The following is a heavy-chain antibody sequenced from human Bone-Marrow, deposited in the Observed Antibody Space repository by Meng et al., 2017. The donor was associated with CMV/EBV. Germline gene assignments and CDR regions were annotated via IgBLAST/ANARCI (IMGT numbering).Heavy chain of an antibody. Sequence: GESLKISCAASGFTFTNYWMSWIRQAPGKGPEWVANINQDGGDKYFVDSVKGRFSISRDNSKNSLYLQMSSLTAEDTAVYYCARDRGLHGWFDPWGQGTLVTVSS. CDR1: GFTFTNYW. D-gene: IGHD3-10*01. CDR3: ARDRGLHGWFDP. J-gene: IGHJ5*02. V-gene: IGHV3-7*01. CDR2: INQDGGDK.